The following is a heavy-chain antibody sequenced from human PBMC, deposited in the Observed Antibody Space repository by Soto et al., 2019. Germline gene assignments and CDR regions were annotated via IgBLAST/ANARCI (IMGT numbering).Heavy chain of an antibody. CDR1: GFSLGNARMG. V-gene: IGHV2-26*01. CDR2: IFLNDET. D-gene: IGHD5-18*01. CDR3: ARIASGFSYGHDY. Sequence: QVTLKESGPVLVKPTETRTLTCTVSGFSLGNARMGVSWIRQPPGKALEWLAHIFLNDETSYTTALKSRLTVSQDTSKNQVVLTMTNMDPVDTATYYCARIASGFSYGHDYWGQGTLFTVSS. J-gene: IGHJ4*02.